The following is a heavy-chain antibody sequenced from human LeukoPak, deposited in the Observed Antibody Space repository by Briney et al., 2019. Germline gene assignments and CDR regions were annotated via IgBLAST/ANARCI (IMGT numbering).Heavy chain of an antibody. J-gene: IGHJ3*02. CDR1: GGTFSSYA. D-gene: IGHD3-22*01. CDR2: FIPIFGTA. Sequence: APVKVSCKASGGTFSSYAISWVRQAPGQGVEWMGGFIPIFGTANYAQTFQGRVTVTAAEATSTASLCLSILRAEDTAVYYCARGHRDVMYCYDSSGYKGAFDSWGQGTMVTVSS. V-gene: IGHV1-69*13. CDR3: ARGHRDVMYCYDSSGYKGAFDS.